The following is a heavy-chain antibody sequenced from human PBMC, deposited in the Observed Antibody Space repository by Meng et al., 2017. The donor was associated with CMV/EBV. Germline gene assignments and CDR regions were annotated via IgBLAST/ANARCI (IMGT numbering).Heavy chain of an antibody. CDR3: ASYWYQLLEDNYNWFDP. J-gene: IGHJ5*02. D-gene: IGHD2-2*01. Sequence: GSLSLTCTVSGGSISSSSYYWGWIRQPPGKGLEWIGSIYYSGSTYYNPSLKSRVTISVDTSKNQFSLKLSSVTAADTAVYYCASYWYQLLEDNYNWFDPWGQGTLVTVSS. V-gene: IGHV4-39*01. CDR2: IYYSGST. CDR1: GGSISSSSYY.